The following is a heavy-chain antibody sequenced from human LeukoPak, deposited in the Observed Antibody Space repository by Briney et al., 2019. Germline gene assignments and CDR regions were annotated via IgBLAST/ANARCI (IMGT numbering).Heavy chain of an antibody. V-gene: IGHV3-20*04. Sequence: GGSLRLSCVASGFTFDDYGMSWVRQAPGKGLEWVSGINWNGGSTDYGDSVKGRFTISRDNTKNSLYLQMNSLRAEDTALYYCARDPSYSSSWYGDHWGQGTLVTVSS. CDR3: ARDPSYSSSWYGDH. D-gene: IGHD6-13*01. CDR1: GFTFDDYG. J-gene: IGHJ4*02. CDR2: INWNGGST.